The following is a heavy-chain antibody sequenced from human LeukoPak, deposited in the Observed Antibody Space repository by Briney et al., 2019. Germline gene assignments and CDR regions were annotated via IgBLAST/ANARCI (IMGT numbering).Heavy chain of an antibody. D-gene: IGHD1-1*01. CDR3: ARDPSGNWNRTPFDY. CDR1: GSTFTSYG. J-gene: IGHJ4*02. Sequence: ASVKVCCKASGSTFTSYGISWVRQAHGQGLEWMGWISAYNGNTNYAQTHQGRVTMTTDTSTSTAYMELRSLRSDDTAVYYCARDPSGNWNRTPFDYWGQGTLVTVSS. V-gene: IGHV1-18*04. CDR2: ISAYNGNT.